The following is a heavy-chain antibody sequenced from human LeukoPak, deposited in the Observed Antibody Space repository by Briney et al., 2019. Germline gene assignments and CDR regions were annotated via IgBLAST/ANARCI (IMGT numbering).Heavy chain of an antibody. Sequence: GGSLRLSCAASGFTLRSYAMRWVRQAPGKGGEGVSGIRWNSGSIGYADSVKRRFTISRDNANNSLYLQMNSLRAEDTALYYCAKDTVYGSTSWHAFDIWGQGTMVTVSS. J-gene: IGHJ3*02. CDR2: IRWNSGSI. CDR1: GFTLRSYA. D-gene: IGHD2-2*01. CDR3: AKDTVYGSTSWHAFDI. V-gene: IGHV3-9*01.